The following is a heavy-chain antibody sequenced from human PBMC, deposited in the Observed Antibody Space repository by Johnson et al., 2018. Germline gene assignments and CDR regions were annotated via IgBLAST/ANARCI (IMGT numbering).Heavy chain of an antibody. V-gene: IGHV3-9*01. CDR1: GFSFDDYA. J-gene: IGHJ1*01. D-gene: IGHD6-6*01. CDR2: ISRNGGST. CDR3: VLSLVRGEFFPY. Sequence: QLVESGGGLVQPGRPLRLSCAASGFSFDDYAIHWVRQAPGKGLEWVSSISRNGGSTGYADSVKGRFTISRDKPTNSLYLQMNSLRGEDTALYYCVLSLVRGEFFPYWGQGTLVTVSS.